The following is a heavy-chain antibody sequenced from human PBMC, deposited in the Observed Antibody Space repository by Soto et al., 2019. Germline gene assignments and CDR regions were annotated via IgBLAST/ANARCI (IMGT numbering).Heavy chain of an antibody. CDR1: GFTFSGSA. V-gene: IGHV3-73*02. J-gene: IGHJ6*02. CDR2: IRSKANSYAT. CDR3: HDYYYYGMDV. Sequence: EVPLVESGGGLVQPGGSLKLSCAASGFTFSGSAMHWVRQASGKGLEWVGRIRSKANSYATAYAASVKGRFTISRDDSKNTAYLQMNSLKTEDTAVYYCHDYYYYGMDVWGQGTTVTVSS.